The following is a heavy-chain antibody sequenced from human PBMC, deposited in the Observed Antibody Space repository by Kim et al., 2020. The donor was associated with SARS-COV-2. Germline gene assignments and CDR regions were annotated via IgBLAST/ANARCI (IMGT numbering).Heavy chain of an antibody. CDR3: ARDKSSSGSRGMDV. Sequence: SQKFQGSVTILRDTSASTVYMELSSLRSEDTAVYFCARDKSSSGSRGMDVWGQGTTVTVSS. D-gene: IGHD6-19*01. V-gene: IGHV1-3*01. J-gene: IGHJ6*02.